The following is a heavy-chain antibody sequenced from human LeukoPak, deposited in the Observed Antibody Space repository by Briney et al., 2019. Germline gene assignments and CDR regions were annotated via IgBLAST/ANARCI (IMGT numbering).Heavy chain of an antibody. V-gene: IGHV4-59*01. D-gene: IGHD1-26*01. CDR1: GGSIISYY. Sequence: TSKTLSLTCSTSGGSIISYYWSWIRQPPGKGLEWIGYIYYSGSTNYNPSLKSRVTISVDTSKNQSSLKLSSVAAADTAVYHCARGATSEVYFDYWGQGTLVTVSS. CDR3: ARGATSEVYFDY. J-gene: IGHJ4*02. CDR2: IYYSGST.